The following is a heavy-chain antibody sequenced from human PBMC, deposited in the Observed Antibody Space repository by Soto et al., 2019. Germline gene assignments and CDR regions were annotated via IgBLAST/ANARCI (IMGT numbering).Heavy chain of an antibody. CDR2: ISSSGSTI. J-gene: IGHJ4*02. Sequence: GGSLRLSCAASGFTFGSYSMNWVRQAPGKGLEWVSYISSSGSTIYYADSVKGRFTISRDNAKNTLFLQMNSLRADDTAVYYCAKVGNDCWSGFYFFDYWGQGTLVTVSS. CDR1: GFTFGSYS. D-gene: IGHD3-3*01. V-gene: IGHV3-48*01. CDR3: AKVGNDCWSGFYFFDY.